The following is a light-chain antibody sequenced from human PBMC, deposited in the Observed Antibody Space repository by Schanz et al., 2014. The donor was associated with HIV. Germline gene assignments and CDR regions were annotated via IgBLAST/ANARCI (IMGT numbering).Light chain of an antibody. J-gene: IGLJ2*01. Sequence: QSALTQPASVSGSPGQSITISCTGSSTDVGGYDLVSWYQQHPGQVPKLMIYGVDKRPSGVPDRFSGSKSGNTASLTISGLQAEDEADYYCCSFTSSNTVLFGGGTKLTVL. V-gene: IGLV2-14*02. CDR2: GVD. CDR3: CSFTSSNTVL. CDR1: STDVGGYDL.